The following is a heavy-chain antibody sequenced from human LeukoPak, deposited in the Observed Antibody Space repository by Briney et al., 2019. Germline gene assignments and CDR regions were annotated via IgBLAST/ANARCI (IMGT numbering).Heavy chain of an antibody. D-gene: IGHD6-19*01. CDR3: ASVTAPGIAVPGSAFDI. V-gene: IGHV4-59*01. Sequence: SETLSLTCTVSGGSISSYYWSWIRQPPGKGLEWIGYIYYSGSTNYNPSLKSRVTISVDTSKNQFSLKLSSVTAADTAVYYCASVTAPGIAVPGSAFDIWGQGTMVTVSS. CDR2: IYYSGST. CDR1: GGSISSYY. J-gene: IGHJ3*02.